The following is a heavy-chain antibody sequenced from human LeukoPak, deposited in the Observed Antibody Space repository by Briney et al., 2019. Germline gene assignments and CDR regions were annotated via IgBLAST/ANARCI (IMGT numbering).Heavy chain of an antibody. CDR3: ARFYGDRFDY. D-gene: IGHD4-17*01. CDR2: ISWNSGSI. J-gene: IGHJ4*02. V-gene: IGHV3-9*01. CDR1: GFTFDDYA. Sequence: GGSLRLSCAASGFTFDDYAMHWVRQAPGKGLEWVSGISWNSGSIGYADSVKGRFTISRDNAKNSLYLQMNSLRAEDTAVYYCARFYGDRFDYWGQGTLVTVSS.